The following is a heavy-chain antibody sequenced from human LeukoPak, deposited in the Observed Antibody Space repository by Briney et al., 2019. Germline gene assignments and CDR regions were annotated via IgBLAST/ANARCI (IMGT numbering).Heavy chain of an antibody. V-gene: IGHV4-4*07. J-gene: IGHJ4*02. CDR2: IYISGKT. CDR3: ARYRVDSAAPYFDY. CDR1: GGSISLYY. D-gene: IGHD5/OR15-5a*01. Sequence: SETLSLTCTVFGGSISLYYWSWIRQSAAKGLEWIGRIYISGKTAHNSSLKSRVTMSVDMSKNQVSLKLSSVTAADTAVYYCARYRVDSAAPYFDYWGQGTLVTVSS.